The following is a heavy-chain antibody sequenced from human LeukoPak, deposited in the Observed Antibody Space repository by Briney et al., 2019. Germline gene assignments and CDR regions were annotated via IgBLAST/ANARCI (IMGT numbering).Heavy chain of an antibody. CDR3: ARTLWGPITMIVH. CDR1: GGTFSSYA. D-gene: IGHD3-22*01. J-gene: IGHJ4*02. V-gene: IGHV1-69*05. CDR2: IIPIFGTA. Sequence: SVKVSCKASGGTFSSYAISWVRQAPGQGLEWMGGIIPIFGTANYAQKFQGRVTITTDESTSTAYMELSSLRSEDTAVYYCARTLWGPITMIVHWGQGTLVTVSS.